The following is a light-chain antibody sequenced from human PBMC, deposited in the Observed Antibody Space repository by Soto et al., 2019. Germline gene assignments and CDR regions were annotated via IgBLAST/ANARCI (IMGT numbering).Light chain of an antibody. Sequence: QSVLTQPPSASGTPGQRVTISCSGRSSKIERYYVYWYQQLPGTAPKLLIYRDNQRPSGVPDRFSGSKSGTSASLAISGLRSEDEADYYCAAWDDSLSGQVFGGGPQVTVL. J-gene: IGLJ2*01. V-gene: IGLV1-47*01. CDR2: RDN. CDR1: SSKIERYY. CDR3: AAWDDSLSGQV.